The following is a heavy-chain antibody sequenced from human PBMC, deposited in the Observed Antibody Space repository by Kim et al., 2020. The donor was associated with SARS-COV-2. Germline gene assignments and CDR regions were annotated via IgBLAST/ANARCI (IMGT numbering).Heavy chain of an antibody. D-gene: IGHD6-19*01. J-gene: IGHJ4*02. Sequence: YHPSLKSRVTISVDTSKNQFSLKLSSVTAADTAVYYCARDVIAVAGTIDYWGQGTLVTVSS. CDR3: ARDVIAVAGTIDY. V-gene: IGHV4-39*07.